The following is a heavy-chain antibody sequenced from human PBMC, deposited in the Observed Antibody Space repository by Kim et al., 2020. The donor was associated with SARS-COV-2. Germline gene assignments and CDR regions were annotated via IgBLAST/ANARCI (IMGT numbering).Heavy chain of an antibody. J-gene: IGHJ6*02. Sequence: GGSLRLSCAASGFTFSSYGMHWVRQAPGKGLEWVAVIWYDGSNKYYADSVKGRFTISRDNSKNTLYLQMNSLRAEDTAVYYCARDLSYYYGMDVWCQGPTDTVSS. CDR2: IWYDGSNK. V-gene: IGHV3-33*01. CDR1: GFTFSSYG. CDR3: ARDLSYYYGMDV.